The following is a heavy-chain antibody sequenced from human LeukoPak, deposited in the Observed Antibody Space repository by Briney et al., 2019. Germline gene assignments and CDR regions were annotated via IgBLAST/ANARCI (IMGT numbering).Heavy chain of an antibody. V-gene: IGHV3-30*03. CDR1: GFTFSSYG. D-gene: IGHD3-10*01. J-gene: IGHJ4*02. Sequence: GRSLRLSCAASGFTFSSYGMHWVRQAPGKGLEWVAVISYDGSNKYYADSAKGRFTISGDTSKNTLYLQMNSLRAEDTAVYYCARGVLGFGEFGFDYWGQGTLVTVSS. CDR3: ARGVLGFGEFGFDY. CDR2: ISYDGSNK.